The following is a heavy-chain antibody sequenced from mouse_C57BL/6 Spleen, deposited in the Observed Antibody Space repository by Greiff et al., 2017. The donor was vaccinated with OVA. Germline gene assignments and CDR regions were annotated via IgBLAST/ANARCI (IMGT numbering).Heavy chain of an antibody. D-gene: IGHD1-1*01. CDR2: ISYSGST. V-gene: IGHV3-1*01. CDR3: ARGALYGSSYGRVFDY. J-gene: IGHJ2*01. Sequence: EVQLQESGPGMVKPSQSLSLTCTVTGYSITSGYDWHWIRHFPGNKLEWIGYISYSGSTNYNPSLKSRISITHDTSKNHFFLKLNSVTTEDTATYYCARGALYGSSYGRVFDYWGQGTTLTVSS. CDR1: GYSITSGYD.